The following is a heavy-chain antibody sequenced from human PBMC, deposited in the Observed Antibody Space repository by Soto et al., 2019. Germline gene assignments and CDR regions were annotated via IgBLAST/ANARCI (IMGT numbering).Heavy chain of an antibody. D-gene: IGHD3-3*01. J-gene: IGHJ4*02. CDR3: AKDLNAFWSGLDY. CDR2: ISDDGRNK. Sequence: VAVISDDGRNKYYVDSVKGRFTISRDNSKNTLYLQMNSLRGDDTAVFYCAKDLNAFWSGLDYWGQGTLVTVSS. V-gene: IGHV3-30*18.